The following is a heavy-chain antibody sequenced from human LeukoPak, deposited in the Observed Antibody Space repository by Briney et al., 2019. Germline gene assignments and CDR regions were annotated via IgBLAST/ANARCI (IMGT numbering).Heavy chain of an antibody. CDR2: IYPGDSDT. CDR3: ARDRTVFLTENWFDP. CDR1: GYNFTNYW. Sequence: GESLKISCKGSGYNFTNYWIGWVRQMPGKGLEWMGIIYPGDSDTRYSPSFQGQVTISADKSISTAYLQWSSLKASDTAMYYCARDRTVFLTENWFDPWGQGTLVTVSS. D-gene: IGHD3-9*01. V-gene: IGHV5-51*01. J-gene: IGHJ5*02.